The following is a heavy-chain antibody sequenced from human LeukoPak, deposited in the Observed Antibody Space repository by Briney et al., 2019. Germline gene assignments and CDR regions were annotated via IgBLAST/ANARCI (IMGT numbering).Heavy chain of an antibody. CDR3: ARGPGATDIDY. CDR2: IYYRGST. J-gene: IGHJ4*02. D-gene: IGHD1-26*01. CDR1: GGSISSYY. V-gene: IGHV4-59*01. Sequence: SETLSLTCTVSGGSISSYYWSWIRQPPGKGLEWIGYIYYRGSTNYNPSLKSRVTISVDTSKNQFSLKLSSVTAADTAVYYCARGPGATDIDYWGQGTLVTVSS.